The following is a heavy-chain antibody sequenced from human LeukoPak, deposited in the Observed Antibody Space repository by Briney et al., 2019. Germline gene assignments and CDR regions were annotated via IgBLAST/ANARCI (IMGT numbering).Heavy chain of an antibody. CDR2: ISYDGSNK. CDR1: GFTFSSYA. V-gene: IGHV3-30-3*01. J-gene: IGHJ4*02. CDR3: ARDRGIAVD. Sequence: GGSLRLSCAASGFTFSSYAMHWVRQAPGKGLEWVAVISYDGSNKYYADSVKGRFTISRDNSKNTLYLQMNSLRAEDTAVYYCARDRGIAVDWGQGTLVTVSS. D-gene: IGHD6-19*01.